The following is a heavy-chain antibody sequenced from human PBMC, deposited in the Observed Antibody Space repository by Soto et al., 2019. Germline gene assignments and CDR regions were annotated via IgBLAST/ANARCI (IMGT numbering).Heavy chain of an antibody. CDR3: ARAGYDRSGHKDPQGGAFDV. CDR1: GVIFNHYV. V-gene: IGHV1-18*01. D-gene: IGHD5-12*01. Sequence: QVPLVQSGPEVKKPGASMRVSCKASGVIFNHYVINWVRQAPGQGLEWVGGLSGQGQNAHYAERFQDRVTITKDTSTATSYLEVTSLRSDDSAVYFCARAGYDRSGHKDPQGGAFDVWGLGTVVTVSS. J-gene: IGHJ3*01. CDR2: LSGQGQNA.